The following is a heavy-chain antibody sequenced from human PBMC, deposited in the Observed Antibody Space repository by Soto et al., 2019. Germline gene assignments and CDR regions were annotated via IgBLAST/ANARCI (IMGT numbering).Heavy chain of an antibody. J-gene: IGHJ4*02. V-gene: IGHV3-23*01. CDR2: ISGSGGST. CDR3: ASYYDSSGYYFIDY. Sequence: GGSLRLSCAASGFTFSSYAMSWVRQAPGKGLEWVSAISGSGGSTYYADSVKGRFTISRDNSKNTLYLQMNSLRAEDTAVYYCASYYDSSGYYFIDYWGQGTLVTVSS. D-gene: IGHD3-22*01. CDR1: GFTFSSYA.